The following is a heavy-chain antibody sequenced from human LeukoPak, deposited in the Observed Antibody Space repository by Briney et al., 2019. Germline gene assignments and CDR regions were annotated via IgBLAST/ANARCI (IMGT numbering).Heavy chain of an antibody. J-gene: IGHJ4*02. CDR3: GRERGGSRRSGGFDY. V-gene: IGHV4-59*01. D-gene: IGHD2-15*01. CDR1: GGSISSYY. CDR2: IYYSGST. Sequence: SETLSLTCTVSGGSISSYYWSWIRQPPGKGLEWIGYIYYSGSTNYNPSLKSRVTISVDTSKNQFSLKLSSVTAADTAVYYCGRERGGSRRSGGFDYWGQGTLVTVSS.